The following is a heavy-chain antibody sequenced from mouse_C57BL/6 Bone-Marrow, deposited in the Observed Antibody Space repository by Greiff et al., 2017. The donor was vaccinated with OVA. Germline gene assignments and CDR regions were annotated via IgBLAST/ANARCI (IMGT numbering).Heavy chain of an antibody. J-gene: IGHJ2*01. CDR2: IDPSDSET. D-gene: IGHD2-3*01. V-gene: IGHV1-52*01. CDR1: GYTFTSYW. CDR3: ARRQWLLPLDY. Sequence: QVQLQQPGAELVRPGSSVKLSCKASGYTFTSYWMHWVKQRPIQGLEWIGNIDPSDSETHYNQKFKDKATLTVDESSSTVYLPLSSLTSEDSAVYYGARRQWLLPLDYWGQGTTLTVSS.